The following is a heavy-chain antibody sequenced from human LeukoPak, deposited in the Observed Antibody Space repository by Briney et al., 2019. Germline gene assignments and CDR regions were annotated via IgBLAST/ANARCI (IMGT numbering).Heavy chain of an antibody. CDR2: ISSSSSTI. J-gene: IGHJ6*02. D-gene: IGHD5-18*01. V-gene: IGHV3-48*04. Sequence: GGSLRLSCAASGFTFSSYSMNWVRQAPGKGPEWVSYISSSSSTIYYADSVKGRFTISRDNAKNSLYLQMNSLRAEDTAVYYCARVIQLWYGMDVWGQGTTVTVSS. CDR3: ARVIQLWYGMDV. CDR1: GFTFSSYS.